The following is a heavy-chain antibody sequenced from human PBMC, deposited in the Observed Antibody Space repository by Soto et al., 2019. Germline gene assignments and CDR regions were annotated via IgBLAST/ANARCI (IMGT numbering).Heavy chain of an antibody. CDR2: ISAYNGNT. D-gene: IGHD3-9*01. CDR3: ARDRGIQERVDVYDILTGYYD. CDR1: GHTFTSYG. Sequence: QVQLVQSGAEVKKPGASVKVSCKASGHTFTSYGISWVRQAPGQGLEWMGWISAYNGNTNYAQKLQGRVTMTTDTSTSTAYMELRSLRSDDTAVYYCARDRGIQERVDVYDILTGYYDRGQGTLVTVSS. J-gene: IGHJ4*02. V-gene: IGHV1-18*01.